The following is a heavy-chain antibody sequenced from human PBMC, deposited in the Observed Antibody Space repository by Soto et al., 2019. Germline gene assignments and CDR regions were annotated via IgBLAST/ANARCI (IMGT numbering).Heavy chain of an antibody. J-gene: IGHJ4*02. Sequence: GESLKISCKGSGYSFTSYWIGWVRQMPGKGLEWMGIIYPGDSDTRYSPSFQGQVTISADKSISTAYLQWSSLKASDTAMYYCARGWAYSSGWPPGDYWGQGTLVTVSS. CDR3: ARGWAYSSGWPPGDY. CDR2: IYPGDSDT. CDR1: GYSFTSYW. V-gene: IGHV5-51*01. D-gene: IGHD6-19*01.